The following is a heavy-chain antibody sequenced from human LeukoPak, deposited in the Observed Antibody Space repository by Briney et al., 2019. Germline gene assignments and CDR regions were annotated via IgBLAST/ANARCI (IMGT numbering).Heavy chain of an antibody. Sequence: GGSLRLSCVASGFTFSSHWMHWVRQAPGKGLVWVSRIKSDGSSTSYADSVKGRLTISRDNAKNTLYLQMNSLRAEDTAVYYCARGYYYGLWGQGTLVTVSS. D-gene: IGHD3-10*01. V-gene: IGHV3-74*01. CDR1: GFTFSSHW. CDR2: IKSDGSST. CDR3: ARGYYYGL. J-gene: IGHJ4*02.